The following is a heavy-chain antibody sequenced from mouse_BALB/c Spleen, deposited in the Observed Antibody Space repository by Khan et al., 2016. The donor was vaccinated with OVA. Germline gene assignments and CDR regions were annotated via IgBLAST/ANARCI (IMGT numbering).Heavy chain of an antibody. D-gene: IGHD1-1*01. J-gene: IGHJ3*01. V-gene: IGHV5-6*01. CDR3: ARLAYYYDSEGFAY. CDR1: GFTFSTYG. CDR2: VSTGGHYT. Sequence: EVQLVESGGDVVKPGGSLKLSCAASGFTFSTYGMSWVRQTPDKRLEWVATVSTGGHYTYYPDTVKGRFTFSRDNAKNTLYLQMNSLKSEDTAMFYCARLAYYYDSEGFAYWGQGTLVTVS.